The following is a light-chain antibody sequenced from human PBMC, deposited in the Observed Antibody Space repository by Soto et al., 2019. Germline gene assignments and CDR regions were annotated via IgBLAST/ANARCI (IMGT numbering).Light chain of an antibody. V-gene: IGLV2-14*01. CDR1: RSDIGSYNY. CDR3: ISYTGSSTSYV. J-gene: IGLJ1*01. CDR2: GAS. Sequence: QSVLTQPASVSGSPGQSITISCSGTRSDIGSYNYVAWYRQFPGKTPKILIYGASNRPSGVSSRFSGSKSGNTASLTISGLQAEDEADYYCISYTGSSTSYVFGSGTKVTVL.